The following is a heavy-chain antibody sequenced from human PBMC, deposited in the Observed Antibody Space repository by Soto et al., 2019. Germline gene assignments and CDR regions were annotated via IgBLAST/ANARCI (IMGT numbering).Heavy chain of an antibody. D-gene: IGHD4-17*01. CDR3: AHPRGYGVFDAYDI. J-gene: IGHJ3*02. CDR2: ISGDGGVT. V-gene: IGHV3-23*01. CDR1: GFTFSTYA. Sequence: GGSLSLSCAASGFTFSTYAMSWVRQAPGKGLEWVSAISGDGGVTYYADSVKGRFTIRRDNSRKTLYLQMNRLRTEDTAVYYCAHPRGYGVFDAYDIWGQGAMVTVSS.